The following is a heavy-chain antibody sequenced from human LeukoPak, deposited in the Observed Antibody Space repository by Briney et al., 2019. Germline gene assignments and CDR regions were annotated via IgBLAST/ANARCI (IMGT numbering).Heavy chain of an antibody. CDR3: AGEWVGATPSAFDI. V-gene: IGHV4-30-4*01. J-gene: IGHJ3*02. CDR1: GGSISSGDYY. CDR2: IYYSGST. D-gene: IGHD1-26*01. Sequence: SQTLSLTCTVSGGSISSGDYYWSWIRQPPGKGLEWIGYIYYSGSTYYNPSLKSRVTISVDTSKNQFSLKLSSVTAADTAVYYCAGEWVGATPSAFDIWGQGTMVTVSS.